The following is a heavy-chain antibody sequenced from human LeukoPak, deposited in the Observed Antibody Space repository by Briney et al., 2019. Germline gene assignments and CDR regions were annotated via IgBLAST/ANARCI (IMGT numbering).Heavy chain of an antibody. D-gene: IGHD6-19*01. CDR1: GFTFSNYA. CDR2: ISYDGSDK. V-gene: IGHV3-30-3*01. Sequence: GGSLRLSCAASGFTFSNYAMHWVRQAPGKGLEWVAVISYDGSDKYYADSVKGRFTISRHNSKSTLYLQMNSLRPEDTAVYYCARDWGRRYSSGWYGDFDYWGQGTLVTVSS. CDR3: ARDWGRRYSSGWYGDFDY. J-gene: IGHJ4*02.